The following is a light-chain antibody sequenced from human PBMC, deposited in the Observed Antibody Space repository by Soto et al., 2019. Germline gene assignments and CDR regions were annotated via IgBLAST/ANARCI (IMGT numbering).Light chain of an antibody. J-gene: IGLJ1*01. Sequence: QSALTQPRSVSGSPGQSIIISCTGSSSDVGAYSIASWYQQHPGAAPKLLIHDVDKRPPGVPDRFSASKSGSTASLTISGLQAEDEADYFCCSYAGAYRYVFGSGTKLTVL. CDR3: CSYAGAYRYV. CDR1: SSDVGAYSI. V-gene: IGLV2-11*01. CDR2: DVD.